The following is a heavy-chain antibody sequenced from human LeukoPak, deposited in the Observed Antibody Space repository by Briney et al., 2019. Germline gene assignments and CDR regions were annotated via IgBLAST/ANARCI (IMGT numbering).Heavy chain of an antibody. J-gene: IGHJ6*02. CDR2: ISAYNGNT. V-gene: IGHV1-18*01. Sequence: ASVKVSCKASGYTLTSYGISWVRQAPGQGLEWMGWISAYNGNTNYTQKLQGRVTMTTDTSTSTAYMELRSLRSDDTAVYYCARDPTPNIVVVPAAIRRATSYYYYGMDVWGQGTTVTVSS. CDR3: ARDPTPNIVVVPAAIRRATSYYYYGMDV. D-gene: IGHD2-2*02. CDR1: GYTLTSYG.